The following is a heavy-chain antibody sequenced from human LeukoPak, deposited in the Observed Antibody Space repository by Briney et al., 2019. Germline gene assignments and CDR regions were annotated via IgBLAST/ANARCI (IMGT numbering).Heavy chain of an antibody. CDR2: ISSSSSYI. CDR1: GFTFSS. CDR3: ARRATTERGHSYGLDF. J-gene: IGHJ4*02. D-gene: IGHD5-18*01. Sequence: GGSLRLSCAASGFTFSSMNWVRQAPGKGLEWVSSISSSSSYIYYADSVKGRFTISRDNAKNSLYLQMNSLRAEDTAMYYCARRATTERGHSYGLDFWGQGTLVTVSS. V-gene: IGHV3-21*01.